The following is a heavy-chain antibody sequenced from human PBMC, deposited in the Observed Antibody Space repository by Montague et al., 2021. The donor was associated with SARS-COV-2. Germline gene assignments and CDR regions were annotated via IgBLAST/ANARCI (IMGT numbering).Heavy chain of an antibody. V-gene: IGHV4-59*01. CDR1: GGSISSYY. Sequence: SETLSLTCTVAGGSISSYYWSWIRQPPGKGLEWFGYIYYSGSTNYSPSLKSRVTISVDTSKNQFSLKLSSVTAADTAVYYCARGSVWMPNAFDIVDQGTMDTVSS. J-gene: IGHJ3*02. D-gene: IGHD6-19*01. CDR3: ARGSVWMPNAFDI. CDR2: IYYSGST.